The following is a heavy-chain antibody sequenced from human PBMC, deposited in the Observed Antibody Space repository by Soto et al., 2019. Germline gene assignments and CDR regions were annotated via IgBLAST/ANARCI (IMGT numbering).Heavy chain of an antibody. CDR3: ARDRAPNGYNPLDY. CDR1: GGSVSSGSYY. J-gene: IGHJ4*02. Sequence: QVQLQESGPGLVKPSETLSLTCTVSGGSVSSGSYYWRWIRQPPGKGLEWIGYIHYSGSTNYNPSLKSRVTMSVDTPKNQFSLKLSSVTAADTAVYYCARDRAPNGYNPLDYWGQGTLVTVAS. V-gene: IGHV4-61*01. D-gene: IGHD5-12*01. CDR2: IHYSGST.